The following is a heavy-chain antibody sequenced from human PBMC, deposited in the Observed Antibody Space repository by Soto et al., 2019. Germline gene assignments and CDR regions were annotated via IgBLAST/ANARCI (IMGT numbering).Heavy chain of an antibody. CDR2: IIPIPGTA. CDR1: GGTFGSYA. J-gene: IGHJ6*02. CDR3: ARSQGSSTSLEIYYYYYYGMDV. Sequence: QVQLAQSGAEVKKPGSSVKVSCKASGGTFGSYAISWVRQAPGQGLEWMGGIIPIPGTANYAQKFQGRVTIAADDSTSTAYMELSSLRSEDTAVYYCARSQGSSTSLEIYYYYYYGMDVWGQGTTVTVSS. V-gene: IGHV1-69*01. D-gene: IGHD2-2*01.